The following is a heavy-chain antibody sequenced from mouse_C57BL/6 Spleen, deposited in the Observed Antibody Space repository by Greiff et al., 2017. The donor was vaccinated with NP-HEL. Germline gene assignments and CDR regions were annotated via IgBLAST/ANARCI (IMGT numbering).Heavy chain of an antibody. J-gene: IGHJ4*01. V-gene: IGHV1-18*01. CDR1: GYTFTDYN. Sequence: VQLQQSGPELVKPGASVKIPCKASGYTFTDYNMDWVKQSHGKSLEWIGDINPNNGGTIYNQKFKGKATLTVDKSSSTAYMELRSLTSEDTAVYYCARGLRLVSYYAMDYWGQGTSVTVSS. CDR2: INPNNGGT. D-gene: IGHD1-2*01. CDR3: ARGLRLVSYYAMDY.